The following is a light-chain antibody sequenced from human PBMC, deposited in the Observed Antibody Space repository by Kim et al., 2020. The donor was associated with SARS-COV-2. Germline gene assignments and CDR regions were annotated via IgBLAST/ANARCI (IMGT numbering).Light chain of an antibody. J-gene: IGLJ2*01. Sequence: QSALTQPRSVSGSPGQSVTISCTGTSSDVGGYNYVSWYQQHPGNAPKVMIYDVTKRPSGVPDRFSGSKSGNTASLTISGLQAEDEADYYCCSYAGSYTFVVFGGGTQLTVL. CDR1: SSDVGGYNY. CDR2: DVT. CDR3: CSYAGSYTFVV. V-gene: IGLV2-11*01.